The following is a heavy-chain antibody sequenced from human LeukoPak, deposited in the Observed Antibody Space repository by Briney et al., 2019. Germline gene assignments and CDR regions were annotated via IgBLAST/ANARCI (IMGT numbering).Heavy chain of an antibody. CDR3: ARRDGFWGYSFDS. J-gene: IGHJ4*02. V-gene: IGHV4-4*07. CDR2: IYTSGST. D-gene: IGHD3-16*01. CDR1: GGSISSYY. Sequence: SETLSLTCTVSGGSISSYYWSWIRQPAGKGLEWIGRIYTSGSTNYNPSLKTRFTMSVDTPENQFSRNRSSATAEHTAVYYCARRDGFWGYSFDSWGQGTLVTVSS.